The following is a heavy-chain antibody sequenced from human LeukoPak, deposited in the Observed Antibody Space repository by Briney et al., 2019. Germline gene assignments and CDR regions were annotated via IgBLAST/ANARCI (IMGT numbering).Heavy chain of an antibody. D-gene: IGHD6-6*01. J-gene: IGHJ4*02. Sequence: SETLSLTCTVSGGSISSGSYYWGWIRQPPGKGLEWIGSIYYSGSTYYNPSLKSRVTISVDTSKNQFSLKLSSVTAADTAVYYCARQYSSSHLYWGQGTLVTVSS. V-gene: IGHV4-39*01. CDR1: GGSISSGSYY. CDR2: IYYSGST. CDR3: ARQYSSSHLY.